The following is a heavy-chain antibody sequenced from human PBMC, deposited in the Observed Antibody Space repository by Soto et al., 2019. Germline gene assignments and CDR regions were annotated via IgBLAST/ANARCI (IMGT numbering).Heavy chain of an antibody. J-gene: IGHJ4*02. V-gene: IGHV3-64D*06. CDR1: GFTFSSYA. Sequence: EVQVVESGGGLVQPGGSLRLSCSVSGFTFSSYAMHWVRQAPGKGLEYVSSISSNGGSTYYPDSVKGRFTISRDNSKHTLYLQRSSLRVEDKAVYYGVKGRWVDYWGQGTLVTVSS. CDR2: ISSNGGST. CDR3: VKGRWVDY. D-gene: IGHD6-13*01.